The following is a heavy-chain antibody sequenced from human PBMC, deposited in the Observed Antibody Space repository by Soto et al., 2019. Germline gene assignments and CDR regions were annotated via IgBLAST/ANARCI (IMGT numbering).Heavy chain of an antibody. CDR1: GGSISSDY. CDR3: ARTSRVYNWFDP. Sequence: QVQLQESGPGLVKPSETVSLTCTVSGGSISSDYWSWIRQPPGKGLEWIGYIYYSGSTNYNPSLKSRVTISVDTSNNQFSLKLSSVTAADTAVYYCARTSRVYNWFDPWGQGTLVVVSS. CDR2: IYYSGST. D-gene: IGHD2-8*01. J-gene: IGHJ5*02. V-gene: IGHV4-59*08.